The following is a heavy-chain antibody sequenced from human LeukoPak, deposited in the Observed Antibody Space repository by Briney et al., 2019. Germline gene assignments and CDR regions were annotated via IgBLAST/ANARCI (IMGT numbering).Heavy chain of an antibody. CDR2: IYYSGST. V-gene: IGHV4-59*01. Sequence: SETLSLTCTVSGGSISSYYWSWIRQPPGKGLEWIGYIYYSGSTNYNPSLKSRVTISVDTSKNQFSLKLSSVTAADTAVYYCARDAVSTTTAGGIDYWGQGTLVTVSS. D-gene: IGHD5/OR15-5a*01. CDR3: ARDAVSTTTAGGIDY. CDR1: GGSISSYY. J-gene: IGHJ4*02.